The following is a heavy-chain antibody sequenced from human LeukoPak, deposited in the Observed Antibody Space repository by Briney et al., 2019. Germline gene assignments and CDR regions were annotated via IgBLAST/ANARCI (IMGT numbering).Heavy chain of an antibody. CDR3: ARVVSGYSDAFDI. V-gene: IGHV1-2*02. J-gene: IGHJ3*02. CDR2: INPNSGGT. Sequence: ASVKVSCKASGYTFTGYYMHWVRQAPGQGLEWMGWINPNSGGTNYAQKFQGRVTMTRDTSISTAYMELSRLRSDDTAVYYCARVVSGYSDAFDIWGQGTMVTVSS. CDR1: GYTFTGYY. D-gene: IGHD3-3*01.